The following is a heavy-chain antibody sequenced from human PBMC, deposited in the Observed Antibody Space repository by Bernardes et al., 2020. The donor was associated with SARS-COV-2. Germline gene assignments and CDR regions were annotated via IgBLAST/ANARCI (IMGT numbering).Heavy chain of an antibody. V-gene: IGHV3-21*01. J-gene: IGHJ6*02. CDR2: ISSSSSYI. CDR1: GFTFSSYS. CDR3: ARDLRYYDILTGYYDYYGMDV. D-gene: IGHD3-9*01. Sequence: GGSLRLSCAASGFTFSSYSMNWVRQAPGKGLEWVSSISSSSSYIYYADSVKGRFTISRDNAKNSLYLQMNSLRAEDTAVYYCARDLRYYDILTGYYDYYGMDVWGQGTTVTVSS.